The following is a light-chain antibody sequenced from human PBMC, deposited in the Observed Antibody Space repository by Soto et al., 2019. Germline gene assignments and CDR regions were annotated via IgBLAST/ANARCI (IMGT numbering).Light chain of an antibody. CDR2: GNS. Sequence: QSVLTQPPSVSGAPGRRVTISCTGSSSNIGATYDVQWYQQLPGTAPKLLVYGNSHRPSGVPDRFSGSKSGTSASLAITGLQADDEADYYCQSYDSSLSAHYVFGTGTKVTVL. J-gene: IGLJ1*01. CDR3: QSYDSSLSAHYV. CDR1: SSNIGATYD. V-gene: IGLV1-40*01.